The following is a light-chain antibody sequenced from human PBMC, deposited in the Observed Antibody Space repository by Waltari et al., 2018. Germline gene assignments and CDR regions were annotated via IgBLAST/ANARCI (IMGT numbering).Light chain of an antibody. V-gene: IGLV3-16*01. J-gene: IGLJ3*02. Sequence: SHELTQPPSVSVSLGQMARISCPGEALSTQDVYWYQQKPGQSPGLIIYKDTERPSGTPERFSGSSSGTLVTLTISGVQAEDEADYYCLSPDSGGTYWVFGGGTKLTVL. CDR2: KDT. CDR1: ALSTQD. CDR3: LSPDSGGTYWV.